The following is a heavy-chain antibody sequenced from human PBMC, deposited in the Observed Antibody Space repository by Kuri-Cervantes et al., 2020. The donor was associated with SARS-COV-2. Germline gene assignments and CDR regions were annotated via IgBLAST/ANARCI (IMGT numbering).Heavy chain of an antibody. V-gene: IGHV4-4*07. CDR2: VYSSGGT. J-gene: IGHJ6*02. CDR1: GGSISGYY. CDR3: ARQSPLELELSGDYYHYHMDV. Sequence: GSLRLSCTLSGGSISGYYWSWIRQSAGKGLEFIGRVYSSGGTNYNPSLESRVTMSIDTAKNQFSLKLSSVTAADTAVYYCARQSPLELELSGDYYHYHMDVWGQGTTVTVSS. D-gene: IGHD1-7*01.